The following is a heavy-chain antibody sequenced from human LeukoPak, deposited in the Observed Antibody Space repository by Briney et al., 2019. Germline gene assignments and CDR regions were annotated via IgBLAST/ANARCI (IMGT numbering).Heavy chain of an antibody. Sequence: GGSLRLSCAASGFTFDDYGMHWVRQLPGKGLEWVSLISWDGGTKFYADSVKGRFTISRDNSKNLVYLEMNSLRPEDTALYYCVKGIQLWSGAYDSWGQGTLVTDSS. CDR2: ISWDGGTK. J-gene: IGHJ4*02. D-gene: IGHD5-18*01. CDR3: VKGIQLWSGAYDS. CDR1: GFTFDDYG. V-gene: IGHV3-43D*04.